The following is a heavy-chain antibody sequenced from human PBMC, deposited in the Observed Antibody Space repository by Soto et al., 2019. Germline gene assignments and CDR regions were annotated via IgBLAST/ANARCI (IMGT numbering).Heavy chain of an antibody. CDR1: GGSINSYW. V-gene: IGHV4-4*07. D-gene: IGHD3-10*02. CDR3: AGAVSDFDVRRYRTSYFDH. Sequence: SETLSLTCSVSGGSINSYWWSWIRQPAGKGLEWIGRVYSSGTTDYNPSLNSRVDISVDTSKNEFSLNLQSLTAADTAFYYCAGAVSDFDVRRYRTSYFDHWGQGILVTVSS. J-gene: IGHJ4*02. CDR2: VYSSGTT.